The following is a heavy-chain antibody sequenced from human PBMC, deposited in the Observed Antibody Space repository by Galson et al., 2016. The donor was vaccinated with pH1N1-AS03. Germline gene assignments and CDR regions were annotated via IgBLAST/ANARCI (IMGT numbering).Heavy chain of an antibody. J-gene: IGHJ4*02. V-gene: IGHV1-69*13. CDR2: IHPIFGTP. CDR3: ARDRKYDSSGRYFYESEH. D-gene: IGHD3-22*01. CDR1: GGTFSNYA. Sequence: SVKVSCKASGGTFSNYAISWMRQAPGQGLEWMGGIHPIFGTPSHAQKFRGRLTVTADASTSAAYMELSSLTSEDTAIYYCARDRKYDSSGRYFYESEHWGQGTLVIVSS.